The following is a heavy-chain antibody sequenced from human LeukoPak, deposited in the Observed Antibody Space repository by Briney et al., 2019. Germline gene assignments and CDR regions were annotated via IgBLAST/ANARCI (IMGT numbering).Heavy chain of an antibody. CDR1: GYTFTSYA. V-gene: IGHV1-2*02. D-gene: IGHD3-22*01. Sequence: ASVKVSCKASGYTFTSYAMNWVRQAPGQGLEWMGWINPNSGGTNYAQKFQGRVTMTRDTSISTAYTELSRLRSDDTAVYYCARDGGTLTYYYDSSGLGNWFDPWGQGTLVTVSS. CDR3: ARDGGTLTYYYDSSGLGNWFDP. CDR2: INPNSGGT. J-gene: IGHJ5*02.